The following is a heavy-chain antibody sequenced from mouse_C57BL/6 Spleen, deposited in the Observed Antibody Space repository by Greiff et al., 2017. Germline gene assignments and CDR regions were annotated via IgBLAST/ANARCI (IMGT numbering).Heavy chain of an antibody. D-gene: IGHD2-3*01. CDR1: GYAFSSSW. Sequence: QVQLQQSGPELVKPGASVKISCKASGYAFSSSWMNWVKQRPGKGLEWIGRIYPGDGDTNYNGKFKGKATLTADKSSSTAYMQLSSLTSEDSSVYFCARENGGYYATFDYWGQGTTLTVSS. J-gene: IGHJ2*01. V-gene: IGHV1-82*01. CDR3: ARENGGYYATFDY. CDR2: IYPGDGDT.